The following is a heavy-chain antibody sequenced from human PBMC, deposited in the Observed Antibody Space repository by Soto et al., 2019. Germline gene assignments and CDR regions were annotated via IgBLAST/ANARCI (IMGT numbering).Heavy chain of an antibody. CDR1: GRSITSGDYY. Sequence: TETLSLNGNVPGRSITSGDYYCSRGRQPPGKGLEWIGYIYYSGSTNYNPSLKSRVSVLMDTSKNQFSLKLTSVTAADTAVYYCARDKITGLFDYWGQGTLVTVSS. J-gene: IGHJ4*02. CDR2: IYYSGST. V-gene: IGHV4-61*08. CDR3: ARDKITGLFDY. D-gene: IGHD2-8*02.